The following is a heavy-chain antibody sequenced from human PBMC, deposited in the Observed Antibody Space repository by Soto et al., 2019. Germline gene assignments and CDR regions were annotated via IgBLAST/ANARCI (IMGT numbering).Heavy chain of an antibody. J-gene: IGHJ4*02. Sequence: SVQVTCKESGYTFASNCLRWVRQAKGQGLEWMGWISAYNDNTNYGQKFQGRVTMTTDTSTSTAYMELRSLRSDDTAVYYCARYQRYYYDSSGFYRWDHWGQGTLVNVSS. V-gene: IGHV1-18*01. CDR3: ARYQRYYYDSSGFYRWDH. CDR2: ISAYNDNT. D-gene: IGHD3-22*01. CDR1: GYTFASNC.